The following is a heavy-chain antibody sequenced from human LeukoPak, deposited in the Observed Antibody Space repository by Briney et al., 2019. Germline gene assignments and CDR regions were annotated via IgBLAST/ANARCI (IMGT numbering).Heavy chain of an antibody. CDR3: ARDSYRAELPFDY. Sequence: GGSLRLSCSSSGFTFSSYEMNWVRQAPGKGLEWVSYISSSGSTIYYADSVKGRFTISRDNAKNSLYLQMNSLRAEDTAVYYCARDSYRAELPFDYWGQATLVTVSS. CDR2: ISSSGSTI. J-gene: IGHJ4*02. CDR1: GFTFSSYE. V-gene: IGHV3-48*03. D-gene: IGHD1-7*01.